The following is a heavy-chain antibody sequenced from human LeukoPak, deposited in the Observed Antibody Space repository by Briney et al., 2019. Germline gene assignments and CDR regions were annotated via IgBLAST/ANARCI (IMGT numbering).Heavy chain of an antibody. Sequence: PGGSLRLSCAASGFTFSNFAMHWVRQPPGKALEWVTLILNDGSHEQYADSVKGRFTISRDNSKSTLFLQMNSLRSDDTAIYYCARFRSPFVAGPPEYFWHWGQGTLVTVSS. V-gene: IGHV3-30*04. CDR3: ARFRSPFVAGPPEYFWH. D-gene: IGHD6-19*01. J-gene: IGHJ1*01. CDR1: GFTFSNFA. CDR2: ILNDGSHE.